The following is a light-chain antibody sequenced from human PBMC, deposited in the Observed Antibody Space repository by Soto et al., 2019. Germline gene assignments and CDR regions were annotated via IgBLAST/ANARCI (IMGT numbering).Light chain of an antibody. CDR1: SSNIGAGYD. CDR3: QSYDSSLSGQEV. J-gene: IGLJ2*01. Sequence: QSVLTQPPSVSGAPGQRVTISCTGSSSNIGAGYDVHWYQQLPGTAPKLLIYGNSNRPSGVPDRFSGSKSGTSASLAITGLQAEDEADYYCQSYDSSLSGQEVFGGWTKLTVL. V-gene: IGLV1-40*01. CDR2: GNS.